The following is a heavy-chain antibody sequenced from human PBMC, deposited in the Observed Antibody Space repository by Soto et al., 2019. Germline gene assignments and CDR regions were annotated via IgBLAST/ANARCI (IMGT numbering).Heavy chain of an antibody. V-gene: IGHV3-15*01. CDR1: GFIVSNAW. CDR3: TTAITFGGVPILIDY. Sequence: GGSLRLSCAASGFIVSNAWMSWVRQAPGKGLEWIGRIKSETDGGTTDYAAPVKGRFTISRDDSKNTLYLQMNSLKFEDTAVYSCTTAITFGGVPILIDYWGQGALVTVSS. CDR2: IKSETDGGTT. D-gene: IGHD3-16*01. J-gene: IGHJ4*02.